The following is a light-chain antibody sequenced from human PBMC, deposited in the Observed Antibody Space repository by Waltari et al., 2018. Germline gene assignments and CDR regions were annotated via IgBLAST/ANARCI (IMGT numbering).Light chain of an antibody. CDR3: QQYYSIPYT. V-gene: IGKV4-1*01. CDR1: QSVLYSSNNKNY. J-gene: IGKJ2*01. Sequence: DIVMTQSPDSLAVSLGERATINCKSSQSVLYSSNNKNYLVWYQQKTVQPPKLLIYWASTRESGVPDRFSGSGSGTDFTLTISGLQAEDVAVYYCQQYYSIPYTFGQGTKLEIK. CDR2: WAS.